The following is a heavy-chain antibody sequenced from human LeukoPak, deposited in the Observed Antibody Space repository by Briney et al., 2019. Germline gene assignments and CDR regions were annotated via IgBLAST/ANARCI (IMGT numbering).Heavy chain of an antibody. CDR2: INDSGST. D-gene: IGHD4-23*01. CDR1: GRSISSSSYY. CDR3: ARHMLGGKRSFDS. Sequence: SETLSLTCTVSGRSISSSSYYWSWIRQPPGKGLEWIGEINDSGSTNYNPSLKSRATISADTSKNQFSLNLSSVTAADTAVYYCARHMLGGKRSFDSWGQGTLVTVSS. J-gene: IGHJ4*02. V-gene: IGHV4-39*01.